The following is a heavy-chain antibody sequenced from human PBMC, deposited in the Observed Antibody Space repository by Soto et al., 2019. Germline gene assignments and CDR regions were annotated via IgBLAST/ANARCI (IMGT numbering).Heavy chain of an antibody. V-gene: IGHV5-51*01. CDR3: ARTRGYSYGFLPPDFDY. D-gene: IGHD5-18*01. Sequence: PGESLKISCKGSGYSFTNYWIAWLRQMPGKGLEWMGNIYPGDSDTRYSPSFRGQVSISADKSIGTAYLQWSSLQASDTAIYYCARTRGYSYGFLPPDFDYWDQGTLVTVSS. CDR2: IYPGDSDT. CDR1: GYSFTNYW. J-gene: IGHJ4*02.